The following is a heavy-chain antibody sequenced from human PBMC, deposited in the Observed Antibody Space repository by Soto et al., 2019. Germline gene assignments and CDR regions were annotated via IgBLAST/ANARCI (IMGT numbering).Heavy chain of an antibody. J-gene: IGHJ3*02. CDR3: ARSRVRYCSGGSCKVVGAFDI. CDR1: GYTFTSYG. Sequence: ASVKVSCKASGYTFTSYGISWVRQAPGQGVEPMGWISAYNGNTNYAQKLKGRVTMTTDTSTSTAYMELRSLRSDDTAVYYCARSRVRYCSGGSCKVVGAFDIWGQGTMVTVSS. V-gene: IGHV1-18*04. CDR2: ISAYNGNT. D-gene: IGHD2-15*01.